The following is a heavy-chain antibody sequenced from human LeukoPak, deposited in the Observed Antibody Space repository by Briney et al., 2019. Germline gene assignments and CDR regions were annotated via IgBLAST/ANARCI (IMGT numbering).Heavy chain of an antibody. Sequence: GGSLRLSCAASGFTFSGHNMDWVRQAPGKGLEWVGRISDEGYSYTTQFATSVKGRFSISRDDSRKSLYLQMNSLKTEDTALYYCTRSPHHVGPYDYWGQGTLVTVSS. J-gene: IGHJ4*02. V-gene: IGHV3-72*01. D-gene: IGHD1-26*01. CDR3: TRSPHHVGPYDY. CDR1: GFTFSGHN. CDR2: ISDEGYSYTT.